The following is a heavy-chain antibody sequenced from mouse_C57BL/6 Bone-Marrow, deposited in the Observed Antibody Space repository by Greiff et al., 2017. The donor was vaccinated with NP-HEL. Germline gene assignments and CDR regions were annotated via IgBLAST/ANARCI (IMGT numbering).Heavy chain of an antibody. CDR3: ERRPPYGSSYYLDD. CDR1: GYAFSSSW. V-gene: IGHV1-82*01. J-gene: IGHJ2*01. Sequence: QVQLKQSGPELVKPGASVKISCKASGYAFSSSWMNWVKQRPGKGLEWIGRIYPGDGDTNYNGKFKGKATLTADKSSSTAYMQLSSLTAEDSAVYFWERRPPYGSSYYLDDGGQGNTRTVSS. CDR2: IYPGDGDT. D-gene: IGHD1-1*01.